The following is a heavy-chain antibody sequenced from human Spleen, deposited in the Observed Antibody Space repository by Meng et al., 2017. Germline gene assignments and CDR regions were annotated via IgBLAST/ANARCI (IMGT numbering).Heavy chain of an antibody. CDR2: LSSSGSTI. J-gene: IGHJ6*02. Sequence: GESLKISCAASGFMFINHAMNWVRQAPGKGLDWVSCLSSSGSTIYYADSVKGRLTISRDNAKNSLYLQMNRLRAEDTAVYYCERGLYTCLPYCMVVWGQGTTVTVSS. D-gene: IGHD5/OR15-5a*01. V-gene: IGHV3-48*03. CDR3: ERGLYTCLPYCMVV. CDR1: GFMFINHA.